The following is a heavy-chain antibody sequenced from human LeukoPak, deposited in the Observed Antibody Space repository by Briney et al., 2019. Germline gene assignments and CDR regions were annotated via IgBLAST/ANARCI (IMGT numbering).Heavy chain of an antibody. Sequence: GGSLRLSCAASGFSFSGHSINWVRQAPGRGLEWVAFISDSGSPIYYADSVRGRFTISRDNADNSLYLQMNSLRAEDSAVYFCARNKRASQYYFDYWGQGALVTVSS. V-gene: IGHV3-48*01. CDR3: ARNKRASQYYFDY. D-gene: IGHD2-2*01. CDR1: GFSFSGHS. CDR2: ISDSGSPI. J-gene: IGHJ4*02.